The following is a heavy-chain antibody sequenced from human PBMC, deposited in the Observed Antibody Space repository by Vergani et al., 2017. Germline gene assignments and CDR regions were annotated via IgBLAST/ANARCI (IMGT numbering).Heavy chain of an antibody. CDR3: ATRGSGYDGYCYYYGMDV. V-gene: IGHV1-69*02. CDR1: GGTFSSYT. Sequence: QVQLVQSGAEVKKPGSSVKVSCKASGGTFSSYTISWVRQAPGQGLEWMGRIIPILGIANYAQKFQGRVTITADKSTSTAYMELSSLRSEDPAVYYCATRGSGYDGYCYYYGMDVWGQGTTVTVSS. CDR2: IIPILGIA. D-gene: IGHD5-12*01. J-gene: IGHJ6*02.